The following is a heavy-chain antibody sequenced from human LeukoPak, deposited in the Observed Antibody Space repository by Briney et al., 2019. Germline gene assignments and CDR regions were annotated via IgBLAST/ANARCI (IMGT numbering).Heavy chain of an antibody. J-gene: IGHJ4*02. Sequence: SQTLSLTCTVSGGSISSGGYYWSWIRQHPGKGLEWIGYIYYSGSTYYNPSLKSRVTISVDTSKNQFSLKLSSVTAANTAVYYCARARRPYDSSGYYSYYFDCWGQGTLVTVSS. V-gene: IGHV4-31*03. CDR3: ARARRPYDSSGYYSYYFDC. D-gene: IGHD3-22*01. CDR1: GGSISSGGYY. CDR2: IYYSGST.